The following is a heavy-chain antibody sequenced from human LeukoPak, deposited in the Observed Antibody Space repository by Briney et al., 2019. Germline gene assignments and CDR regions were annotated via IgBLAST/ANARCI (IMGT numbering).Heavy chain of an antibody. CDR1: GYTFTGYY. CDR3: ARDPVSSSGWWEFDY. V-gene: IGHV1-2*02. CDR2: INPNSGAT. J-gene: IGHJ4*02. Sequence: ASVKVSCKASGYTFTGYYMHWVRQAPGQGLEWMGWINPNSGATNYAQKFQGRVTMTRDTSISTAYMELSRLRSDDTAVYYCARDPVSSSGWWEFDYWGQGTLVTVSS. D-gene: IGHD6-19*01.